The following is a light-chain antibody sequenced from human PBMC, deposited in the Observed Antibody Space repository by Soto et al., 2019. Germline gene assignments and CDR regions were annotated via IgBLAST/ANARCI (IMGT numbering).Light chain of an antibody. Sequence: QSVLTQPASVSGSPGQSITISCTGTTSDFGGYYFVSWYQQHRGKAPKLIIYDVSNRPSGVSNRFSGSKSGNTASLTISGLQAEDDADYYCSSYRSSSTPFVFGTGTKVTV. CDR2: DVS. CDR1: TSDFGGYYF. J-gene: IGLJ1*01. V-gene: IGLV2-14*01. CDR3: SSYRSSSTPFV.